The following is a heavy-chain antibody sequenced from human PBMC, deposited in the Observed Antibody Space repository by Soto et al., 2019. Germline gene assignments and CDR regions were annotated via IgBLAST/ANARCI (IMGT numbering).Heavy chain of an antibody. V-gene: IGHV1-2*02. D-gene: IGHD3-10*01. Sequence: QVQLVQSGAEVKEPGDSVRVSCEASGYTFTAYYIHWVRQAPGQGLEWMGWINPKFGDTTYAQDFQGRVSMTRDMSISTVYMELSRLTSDDTAIDYCARNMDYYYGPGSGNGHGFWGQGTTVTVFS. CDR2: INPKFGDT. CDR3: ARNMDYYYGPGSGNGHGF. CDR1: GYTFTAYY. J-gene: IGHJ6*02.